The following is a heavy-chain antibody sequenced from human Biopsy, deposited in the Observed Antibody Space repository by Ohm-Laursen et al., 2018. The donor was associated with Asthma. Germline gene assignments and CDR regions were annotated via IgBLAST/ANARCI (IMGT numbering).Heavy chain of an antibody. CDR3: VKDTLIDSKNYYTFEV. Sequence: GSLRLSCAASGFAFSNYPMSWARQAPGKRLAWVGTIRPGQPDIDYEPPVRGRFFIPRDDSKNTLYLDMTSLRAEDTAVYYCVKDTLIDSKNYYTFEVWGQGTMVTVSS. J-gene: IGHJ3*01. CDR2: IRPGQPDI. V-gene: IGHV3-23*01. CDR1: GFAFSNYP. D-gene: IGHD3-22*01.